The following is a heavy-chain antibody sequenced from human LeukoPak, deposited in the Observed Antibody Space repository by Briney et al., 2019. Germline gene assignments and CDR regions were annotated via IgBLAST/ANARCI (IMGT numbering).Heavy chain of an antibody. CDR1: GASVSTYS. J-gene: IGHJ6*02. D-gene: IGHD3-16*01. CDR3: ARGGRQADPQGYYYYTMDV. V-gene: IGHV4-59*08. Sequence: KTSETLSLTCTVSGASVSTYSRTWIRQPPGKGLEWIAYIFYSGSANYNPSLKSRVTISVDTSMNQFSLKMNSVTAADTAVYYCARGGRQADPQGYYYYTMDVWGQGTTVTVSS. CDR2: IFYSGSA.